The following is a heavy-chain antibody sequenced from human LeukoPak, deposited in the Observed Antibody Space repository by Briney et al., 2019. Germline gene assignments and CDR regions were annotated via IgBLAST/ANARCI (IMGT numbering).Heavy chain of an antibody. CDR1: GYTFTGYY. J-gene: IGHJ4*02. Sequence: GASVKVSCKASGYTFTGYYMHWVRQAPGQGLEWMGWINPNRGGTNYAQKFQGRVTMTRDTSISTAYMELSRLRSDDTAVYYCARYPSSGWYNFDCWGQGTLVTVSS. CDR2: INPNRGGT. CDR3: ARYPSSGWYNFDC. V-gene: IGHV1-2*02. D-gene: IGHD6-19*01.